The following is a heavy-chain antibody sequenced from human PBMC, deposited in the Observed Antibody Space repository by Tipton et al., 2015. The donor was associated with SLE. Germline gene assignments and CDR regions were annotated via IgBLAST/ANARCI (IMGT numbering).Heavy chain of an antibody. CDR1: GFTFSSYA. CDR3: ARDAQLPHWYFDL. D-gene: IGHD2-2*01. Sequence: SLRLSCAASGFTFSSYAMHWVRQAPGKGLEWVAVISYDGSNKYYADSVKGRFTISRGNSKNTLYLQMNSLRAEDTAVYYCARDAQLPHWYFDLWGRGTLVTVSS. V-gene: IGHV3-30-3*01. J-gene: IGHJ2*01. CDR2: ISYDGSNK.